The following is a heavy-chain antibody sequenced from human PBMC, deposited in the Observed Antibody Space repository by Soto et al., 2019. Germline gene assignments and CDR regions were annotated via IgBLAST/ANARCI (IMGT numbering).Heavy chain of an antibody. CDR1: GYTFTSYA. CDR3: ARGFTPYDDGWGNWFDP. J-gene: IGHJ5*02. D-gene: IGHD3-3*01. CDR2: INAGNGNT. Sequence: QVQLVQSGAEVKKPGASVKVSCKASGYTFTSYAMHWVRQAPGQRLEWMGWINAGNGNTKYSQKFQGRVTITRDTSARTGYMELSSLRSEDTAVYYCARGFTPYDDGWGNWFDPWGQGTLVTVSS. V-gene: IGHV1-3*01.